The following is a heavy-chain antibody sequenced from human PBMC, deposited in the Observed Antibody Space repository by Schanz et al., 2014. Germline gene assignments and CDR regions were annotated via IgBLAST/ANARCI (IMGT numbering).Heavy chain of an antibody. J-gene: IGHJ4*02. V-gene: IGHV1-46*03. CDR1: GGTFSSYT. D-gene: IGHD3-22*01. Sequence: QLQLVQSGAEVKKPGSSVKVSCKLSGGTFSSYTISWMRQAPGQGLEWMGIVNPSVRGTHFAREFQGRVTVTSDTSTSTVYMELSGLRSEDTAVYYCAGAFDSSGYSFDYWGQGTLVTVYS. CDR3: AGAFDSSGYSFDY. CDR2: VNPSVRGT.